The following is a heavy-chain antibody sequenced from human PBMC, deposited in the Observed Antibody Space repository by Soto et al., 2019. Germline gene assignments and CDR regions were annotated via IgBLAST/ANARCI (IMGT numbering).Heavy chain of an antibody. D-gene: IGHD1-7*01. CDR2: ISGSGGST. Sequence: VSLRLACAASGFTFSSYAMTWVRQAPGKGLEWVSAISGSGGSTYYADSVKGRFTISRDNSKNTLYLQMNSLRAEDTAVYYCPRANWNYDYWGQGTLVTVSS. J-gene: IGHJ4*02. CDR3: PRANWNYDY. V-gene: IGHV3-23*01. CDR1: GFTFSSYA.